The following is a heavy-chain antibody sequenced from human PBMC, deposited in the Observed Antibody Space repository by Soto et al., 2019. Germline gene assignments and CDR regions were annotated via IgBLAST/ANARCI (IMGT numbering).Heavy chain of an antibody. CDR2: IYYSGST. Sequence: PSETLSLTCTVSGGSISSSSYYWGWIRQPPGKGLEWIGSIYYSGSTYYNPSLKSRVTISVDTSKNQFSLKLSSVTAADTAVYYCAGGRLRLGQYYYYYYMDVWGKGTTVTVSS. J-gene: IGHJ6*03. CDR3: AGGRLRLGQYYYYYYMDV. V-gene: IGHV4-39*01. CDR1: GGSISSSSYY. D-gene: IGHD3-16*01.